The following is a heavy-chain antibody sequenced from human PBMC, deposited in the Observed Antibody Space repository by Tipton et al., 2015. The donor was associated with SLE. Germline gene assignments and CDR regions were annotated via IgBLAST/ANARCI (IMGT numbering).Heavy chain of an antibody. J-gene: IGHJ4*02. CDR1: GGSINTYY. D-gene: IGHD6-19*01. V-gene: IGHV4-59*01. Sequence: TLSLTCTVSGGSINTYYWSWIRQPPGKGLEWIGYIYYSGSTNYNPSLKSRVTISVGTSKNQFSLKLSSVTAADTAVYYCATSHERHSSGCTFDYWGQGTLVTVSS. CDR2: IYYSGST. CDR3: ATSHERHSSGCTFDY.